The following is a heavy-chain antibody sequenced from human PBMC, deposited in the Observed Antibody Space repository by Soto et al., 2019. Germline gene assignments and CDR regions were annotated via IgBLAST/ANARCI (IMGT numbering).Heavy chain of an antibody. Sequence: PSETLSLTCTVSGGSISRYYWSWIRQPPGKGLEWIGYIYYSGSTNYNPSLKSRVTISVDTSKNQFSLKLSSVTAADTAVYYCARGGGLYDFWSGYPNWPPYGMDVWGQGTTVTVSS. CDR1: GGSISRYY. CDR2: IYYSGST. D-gene: IGHD3-3*01. CDR3: ARGGGLYDFWSGYPNWPPYGMDV. V-gene: IGHV4-59*01. J-gene: IGHJ6*02.